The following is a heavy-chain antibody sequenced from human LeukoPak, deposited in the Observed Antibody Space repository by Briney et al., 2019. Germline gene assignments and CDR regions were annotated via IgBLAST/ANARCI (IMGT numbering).Heavy chain of an antibody. CDR3: ARESSTKWGNFDY. Sequence: GESLKISCKGSGYSFTTYWIAWVRQVPGKGLEWMGIIHPRDSDIRYNPPFQGQVTISADKSISTAYLQWSSLKASDTAMYYCARESSTKWGNFDYWGQGTLVTVSS. D-gene: IGHD7-27*01. J-gene: IGHJ4*02. V-gene: IGHV5-51*01. CDR1: GYSFTTYW. CDR2: IHPRDSDI.